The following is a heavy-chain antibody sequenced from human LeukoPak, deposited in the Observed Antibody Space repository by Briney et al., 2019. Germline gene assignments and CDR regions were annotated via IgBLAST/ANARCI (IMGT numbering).Heavy chain of an antibody. CDR1: GGSISSGGYY. D-gene: IGHD3-3*01. Sequence: PSETLSLTCTVSGGSISSGGYYWSWIRQHPGKGLEWIGYIYYSGSTYYNPSLKSRVTISVDTSKNQFSLKLSSVTAADTAVYYCARDLQTIFGVAHDWFDPWGQGTLVTVSS. CDR2: IYYSGST. CDR3: ARDLQTIFGVAHDWFDP. V-gene: IGHV4-31*03. J-gene: IGHJ5*02.